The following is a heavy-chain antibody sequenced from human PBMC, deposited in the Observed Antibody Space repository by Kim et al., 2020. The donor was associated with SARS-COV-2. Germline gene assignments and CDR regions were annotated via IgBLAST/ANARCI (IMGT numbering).Heavy chain of an antibody. Sequence: SETLSLTCTVSGGSISSSSYYWGWIRQPPGKGLEWIGSIYYSGSTYYNPSLKSRVTISVDTSKNQFSLKLSSVTAADTAVYYCARDTDYGGNSYYYYGMDVWGQGTTVTVSS. V-gene: IGHV4-39*02. CDR1: GGSISSSSYY. CDR3: ARDTDYGGNSYYYYGMDV. J-gene: IGHJ6*02. CDR2: IYYSGST. D-gene: IGHD4-17*01.